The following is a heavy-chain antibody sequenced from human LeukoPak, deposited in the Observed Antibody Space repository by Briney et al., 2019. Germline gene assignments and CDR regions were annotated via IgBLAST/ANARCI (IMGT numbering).Heavy chain of an antibody. D-gene: IGHD1-26*01. V-gene: IGHV3-23*01. CDR2: ISGSGGST. J-gene: IGHJ4*02. CDR1: GFTFSSYS. CDR3: ARRDGQWLLTVGAPDY. Sequence: PGGSLRLSCAASGFTFSSYSMSWVRQAPGKGLEWVSAISGSGGSTYYADSVKGRFTISRDNSKNTLYLQMNSLRAEDTAVYYCARRDGQWLLTVGAPDYWGQGTLVTVSS.